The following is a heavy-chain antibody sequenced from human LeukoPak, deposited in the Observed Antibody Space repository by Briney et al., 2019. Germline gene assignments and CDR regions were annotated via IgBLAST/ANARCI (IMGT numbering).Heavy chain of an antibody. D-gene: IGHD1-26*01. CDR2: LNPSTGNT. Sequence: ASVKVSCKASGYSFTNYDINWVRQATGQGLEWMGWLNPSTGNTGYAQKVQGRVIMTADTSTSTAYMELRGLRSDDTAMYFCTRLGAYSPPSTGGNAFDIWGQGTMVTVSS. V-gene: IGHV1-8*02. CDR1: GYSFTNYD. CDR3: TRLGAYSPPSTGGNAFDI. J-gene: IGHJ3*02.